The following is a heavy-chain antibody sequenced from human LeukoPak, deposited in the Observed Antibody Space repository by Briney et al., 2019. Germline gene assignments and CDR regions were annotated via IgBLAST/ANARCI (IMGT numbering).Heavy chain of an antibody. CDR1: GGSFSGYY. V-gene: IGHV4-34*01. Sequence: SETLSLTCAVYGGSFSGYYWSWIRQPPGKGLEWIGEINHSGSTNYNPSLKSRVTISVDTSKNQFSLKLSSVTAADTAAYYCARSYCSSTSCSALDYWGQGTLVTVSS. D-gene: IGHD2-2*01. CDR2: INHSGST. CDR3: ARSYCSSTSCSALDY. J-gene: IGHJ4*02.